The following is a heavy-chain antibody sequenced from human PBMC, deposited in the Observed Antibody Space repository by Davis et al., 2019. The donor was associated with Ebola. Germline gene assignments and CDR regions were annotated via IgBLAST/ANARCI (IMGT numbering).Heavy chain of an antibody. CDR3: ARDKGGYYGSGSQGSPFDS. J-gene: IGHJ4*02. D-gene: IGHD3-10*01. V-gene: IGHV4-39*07. CDR2: IYYTGST. CDR1: GGSISSSSYY. Sequence: ESLKISCTVSGGSISSSSYYWGWIRQPPGKGLEWIGSIYYTGSTYSNPSLKSRVSTSVDTSKNQFSLKLSSVTAADTAVYYCARDKGGYYGSGSQGSPFDSWGQGTLVAVSS.